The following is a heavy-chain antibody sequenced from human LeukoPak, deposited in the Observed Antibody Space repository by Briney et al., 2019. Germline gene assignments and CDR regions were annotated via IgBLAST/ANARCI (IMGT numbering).Heavy chain of an antibody. CDR1: GYTFTSYY. J-gene: IGHJ4*02. CDR2: INPSGGST. Sequence: ASVKVSCKASGYTFTSYYMHWVRQAPGQGLEWMGIINPSGGSTSYAQKFQGRVTMTRDTSTSTVYMELSSLRSEDTAVYYCASSYYYDSSGYGFDYWGQGTLVTVSS. V-gene: IGHV1-46*01. CDR3: ASSYYYDSSGYGFDY. D-gene: IGHD3-22*01.